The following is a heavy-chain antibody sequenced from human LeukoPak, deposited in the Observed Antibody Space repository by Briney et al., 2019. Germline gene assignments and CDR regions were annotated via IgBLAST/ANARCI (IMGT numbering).Heavy chain of an antibody. Sequence: PSETLSLTCTVSGGSISSYYWSWIRQPPGKGLEWIGYIYYSGSTNYNPSLKSRVTISVDTSKNQFSLKLSSVTAADTAVYYCARHLGTPYYDILTGYYINLSDYGMDVWGQGTTVTVSS. CDR1: GGSISSYY. D-gene: IGHD3-9*01. CDR2: IYYSGST. V-gene: IGHV4-59*08. CDR3: ARHLGTPYYDILTGYYINLSDYGMDV. J-gene: IGHJ6*02.